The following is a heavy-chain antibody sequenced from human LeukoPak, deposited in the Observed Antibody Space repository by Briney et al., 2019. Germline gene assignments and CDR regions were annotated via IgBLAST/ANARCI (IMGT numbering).Heavy chain of an antibody. Sequence: GGSLRLSCAASGFTVSSNYMSWVREAPGEGLEWVSVIYRGGTTSDAGSVNGRLTISRDNSKITVYLQMNSLTAEDTAMYDCARVRAGVKLDYWGQGTLVTVSS. CDR1: GFTVSSNY. J-gene: IGHJ4*02. CDR2: IYRGGTT. V-gene: IGHV3-66*02. D-gene: IGHD6-19*01. CDR3: ARVRAGVKLDY.